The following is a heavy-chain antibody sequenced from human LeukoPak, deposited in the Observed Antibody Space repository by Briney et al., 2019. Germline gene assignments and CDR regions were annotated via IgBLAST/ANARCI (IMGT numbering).Heavy chain of an antibody. CDR3: ASGWLQQPNIRSGYFDY. CDR1: GFTFSDSY. J-gene: IGHJ4*02. V-gene: IGHV3-11*04. Sequence: GGSLTLSCAASGFTFSDSYMSWIRQAPGKGLECISYISGSGSTIYYADSVKGRFTISRDNAKNSLYLQMNSLRAEDTAVYYCASGWLQQPNIRSGYFDYWGQGNLVTVSS. CDR2: ISGSGSTI. D-gene: IGHD5-24*01.